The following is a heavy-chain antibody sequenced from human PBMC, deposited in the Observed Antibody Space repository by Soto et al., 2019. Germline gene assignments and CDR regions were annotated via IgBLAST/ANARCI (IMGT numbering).Heavy chain of an antibody. CDR3: ARPGGYPLRYFDY. V-gene: IGHV5-51*01. CDR2: IYPGDSDT. J-gene: IGHJ4*02. Sequence: CKASGYSFTTYYIHWVRQAPGQGLEWMGIIYPGDSDTRYSPSFQGQVTISADKSISTAYLQWSSLKASDTAMYYCARPGGYPLRYFDYWGQGTLVTVSS. D-gene: IGHD5-12*01. CDR1: GYSFTTYY.